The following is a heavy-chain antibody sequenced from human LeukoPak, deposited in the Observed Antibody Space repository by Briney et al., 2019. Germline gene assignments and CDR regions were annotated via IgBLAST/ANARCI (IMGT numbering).Heavy chain of an antibody. Sequence: PSETLSLTCTVSGGSISSYYWSWIRQPPGKGLEWIGYIYYSGSTNYNPSLKSRVTMSVDTSKNQFSLKLSSVTAADTAVYYCAREKSYGLDYWGQGTLVTVSS. CDR1: GGSISSYY. D-gene: IGHD1-26*01. V-gene: IGHV4-59*12. CDR2: IYYSGST. CDR3: AREKSYGLDY. J-gene: IGHJ4*02.